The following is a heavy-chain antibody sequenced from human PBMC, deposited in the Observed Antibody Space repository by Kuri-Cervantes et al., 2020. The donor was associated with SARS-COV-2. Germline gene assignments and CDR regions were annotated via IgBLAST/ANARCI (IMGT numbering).Heavy chain of an antibody. Sequence: SVKVSCKASGGTFSSYAISWVRQAPGQGLEWMGGIIPIFGTANYAQKFQGRVTITADESTSTAYMELSSLRSEDTAVYYCARPPEEGAVITWGNDYWGQGTLVTVSS. J-gene: IGHJ4*02. CDR2: IIPIFGTA. CDR3: ARPPEEGAVITWGNDY. D-gene: IGHD3-16*01. CDR1: GGTFSSYA. V-gene: IGHV1-69*13.